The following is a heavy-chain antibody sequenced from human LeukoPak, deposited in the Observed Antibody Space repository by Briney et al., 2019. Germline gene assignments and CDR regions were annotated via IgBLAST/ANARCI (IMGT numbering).Heavy chain of an antibody. CDR3: ARELTGYYS. CDR2: LVYDARS. Sequence: GTSLRLSCAASGFPFSSYGMHWVRQAPGKGLEWVARLVYDARSDYANSVKGRFSISRDNSKNTLYLQMDSLRVEDTAMYYCARELTGYYSWGQGILVTVSS. V-gene: IGHV3-33*01. CDR1: GFPFSSYG. J-gene: IGHJ4*02. D-gene: IGHD3-9*01.